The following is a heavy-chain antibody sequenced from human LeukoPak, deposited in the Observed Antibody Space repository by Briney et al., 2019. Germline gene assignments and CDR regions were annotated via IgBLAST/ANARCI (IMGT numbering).Heavy chain of an antibody. D-gene: IGHD4-23*01. V-gene: IGHV4-61*01. Sequence: SETLSLTCTVSGGSVSSGSYYWSWLRQPPGKGLEWIGYIYYSGSTNYNPSLKSRVTISVDTSKNQFSLKLSSVTAADTAVYYCARDDPGGIIDYWGQGTLVTVSS. J-gene: IGHJ4*02. CDR1: GGSVSSGSYY. CDR3: ARDDPGGIIDY. CDR2: IYYSGST.